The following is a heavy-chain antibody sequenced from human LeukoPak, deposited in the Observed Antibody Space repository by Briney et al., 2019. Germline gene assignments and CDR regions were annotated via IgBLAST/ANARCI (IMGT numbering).Heavy chain of an antibody. CDR1: GFTFSSYN. CDR3: ARDQGGGHTYYFDY. Sequence: GGSLRLSCAASGFTFSSYNMNWVRQAPGKGLEWVSYISSSSSTIYYADSVKGRFTLSRDNAKNSLYLQMNSLRAEDTAVYYCARDQGGGHTYYFDYWGQGTLVTVAS. D-gene: IGHD2-15*01. J-gene: IGHJ4*02. CDR2: ISSSSSTI. V-gene: IGHV3-48*01.